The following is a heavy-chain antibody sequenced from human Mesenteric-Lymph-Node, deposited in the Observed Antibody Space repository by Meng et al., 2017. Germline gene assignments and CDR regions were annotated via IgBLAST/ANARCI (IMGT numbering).Heavy chain of an antibody. J-gene: IGHJ4*02. CDR2: INHSGST. V-gene: IGHV4-34*01. D-gene: IGHD2/OR15-2a*01. CDR1: GGSFSGYY. Sequence: SETLSLTCAVYGGSFSGYYWSWIRQPPGKGLEWIGEINHSGSTNYNPSLKSRVTISVDTSKNQFSLKLSSVTASDTAVYFCARGPTVKYFDYWGQGTQVTVSS. CDR3: ARGPTVKYFDY.